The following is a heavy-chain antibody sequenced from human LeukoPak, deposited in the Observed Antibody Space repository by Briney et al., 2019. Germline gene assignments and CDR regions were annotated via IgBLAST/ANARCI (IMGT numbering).Heavy chain of an antibody. CDR3: GREYVWGSSDS. CDR1: GFTFRDYW. Sequence: GGSLRLSCAASGFTFRDYWMQWVRQVPGKGLAWVSRIKSDGSSPSYADSVRGRFTISRDNTKNTLFLQMNSLRAEDSAVYYCGREYVWGSSDSWGQGTLVTVSS. J-gene: IGHJ4*02. CDR2: IKSDGSSP. D-gene: IGHD3-16*01. V-gene: IGHV3-74*01.